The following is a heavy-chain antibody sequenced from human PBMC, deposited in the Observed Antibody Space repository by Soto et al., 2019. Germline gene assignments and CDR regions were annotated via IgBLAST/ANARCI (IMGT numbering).Heavy chain of an antibody. J-gene: IGHJ3*02. CDR2: IYYSGST. Sequence: SETQSLTCTVSGGYIISGGYYWSRNRQHPGKGLEWIGYIYYSGSTYYNPSLKSRVTISVDTSKNQFSLKLSSVTAADTAVYYCAREVPEPTMRNSGYGDYENDAFDIWGQGTMVTVSS. D-gene: IGHD4-17*01. CDR3: AREVPEPTMRNSGYGDYENDAFDI. CDR1: GGYIISGGYY. V-gene: IGHV4-31*03.